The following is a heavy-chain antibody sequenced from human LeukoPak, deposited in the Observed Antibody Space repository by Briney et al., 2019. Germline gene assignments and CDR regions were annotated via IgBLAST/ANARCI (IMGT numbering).Heavy chain of an antibody. CDR2: IRSSGDVI. CDR3: VRENWNYVRGPRPMAAYDY. V-gene: IGHV3-21*06. D-gene: IGHD1-7*01. Sequence: GGSLRLSCAASGFNFNTYSMNWVRQAPGKGLEWVSGIRSSGDVIYYADSVKGRFIISRDNANNTLFLQMSSLRAEDTALYYCVRENWNYVRGPRPMAAYDYWGQGTLVTVSS. CDR1: GFNFNTYS. J-gene: IGHJ4*02.